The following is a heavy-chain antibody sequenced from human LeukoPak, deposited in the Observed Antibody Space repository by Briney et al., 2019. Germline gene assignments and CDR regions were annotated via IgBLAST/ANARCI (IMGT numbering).Heavy chain of an antibody. Sequence: GASVKVSCKASGYSFTNYDINWVRQAPGQGLEWMGWISTYNGNTNYAQKLQGRVTLTTDTSTTTAYLELRSLTSEDTAVYYCARSPIALANRAPPESWGQGTLVTVSS. J-gene: IGHJ5*02. CDR2: ISTYNGNT. D-gene: IGHD6-13*01. V-gene: IGHV1-18*01. CDR3: ARSPIALANRAPPES. CDR1: GYSFTNYD.